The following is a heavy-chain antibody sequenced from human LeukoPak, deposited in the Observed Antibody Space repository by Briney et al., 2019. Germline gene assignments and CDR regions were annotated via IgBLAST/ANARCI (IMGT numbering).Heavy chain of an antibody. CDR2: INPNSGGT. CDR1: GYTFTGYY. CDR3: ARVQGKPAANFDY. J-gene: IGHJ4*02. Sequence: ASVKVSCKASGYTFTGYYMHRVRQAPGQGLEWMGWINPNSGGTNYAQKFQGRVTMTRDTSISTAYMELSRLRSDDTAVYYCARVQGKPAANFDYWGQGTLVTVSS. D-gene: IGHD2-2*01. V-gene: IGHV1-2*02.